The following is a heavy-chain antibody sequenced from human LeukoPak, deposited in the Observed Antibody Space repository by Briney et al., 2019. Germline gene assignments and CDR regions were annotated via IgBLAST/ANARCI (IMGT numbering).Heavy chain of an antibody. V-gene: IGHV1-8*01. D-gene: IGHD6-6*01. CDR3: ARGLSSSPRNWFDP. J-gene: IGHJ5*02. CDR1: GYTFTSYD. CDR2: MNPNSGNT. Sequence: ASVKVSCKASGYTFTSYDINWVRQATGQGLEWMVWMNPNSGNTGYAQKFQGRVTMTRNTSITTAYMELSSLRSEDTAVYYCARGLSSSPRNWFDPWGQGTLVTVSS.